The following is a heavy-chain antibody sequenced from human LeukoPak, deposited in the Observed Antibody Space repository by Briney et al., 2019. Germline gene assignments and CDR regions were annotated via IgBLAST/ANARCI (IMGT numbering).Heavy chain of an antibody. CDR2: IRGSGGST. Sequence: PGGSLRLSCATSGFTFSSYAMSWVRQAPGRGLEWVSGIRGSGGSTFYADSVKGRFTISRDNSKNTLFLQMNSLRAEDTAVYYRATDNYDSRDYHGLDDWGQGTLVTVSS. CDR3: ATDNYDSRDYHGLDD. V-gene: IGHV3-23*01. CDR1: GFTFSSYA. J-gene: IGHJ4*02. D-gene: IGHD3-22*01.